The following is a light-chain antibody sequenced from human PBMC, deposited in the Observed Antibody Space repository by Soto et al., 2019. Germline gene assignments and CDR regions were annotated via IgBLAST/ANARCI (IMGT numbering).Light chain of an antibody. Sequence: EIVLTQSPGALSLYPRERATLSCRASQSVSSSYLAWYQQKPGQAPRLLIYGASSRATDIPDSFSGSGSSTDFTLAITSLDPEDFAVNSCQQDGSSPELTFGGGTTVAIK. CDR3: QQDGSSPELT. V-gene: IGKV3-20*01. CDR1: QSVSSSY. J-gene: IGKJ4*01. CDR2: GAS.